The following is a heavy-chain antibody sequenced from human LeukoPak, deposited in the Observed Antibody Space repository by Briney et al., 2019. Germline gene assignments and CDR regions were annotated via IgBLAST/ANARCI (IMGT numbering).Heavy chain of an antibody. CDR2: ISTDGRTK. V-gene: IGHV3-30*18. Sequence: GRALRLSCVASGFTFGSYGMHWVRQAPGKGLEWVALISTDGRTKFYVDSVKGRFTDSRDNSKNTVYLQMNSLRTDDTAVYYCAKDLAFSGSLDHWGQGTVVSVSS. J-gene: IGHJ4*02. CDR3: AKDLAFSGSLDH. D-gene: IGHD1-26*01. CDR1: GFTFGSYG.